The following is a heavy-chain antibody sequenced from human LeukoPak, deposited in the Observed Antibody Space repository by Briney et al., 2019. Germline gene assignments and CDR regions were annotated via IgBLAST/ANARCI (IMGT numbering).Heavy chain of an antibody. CDR2: TYHGGNT. D-gene: IGHD5-18*01. V-gene: IGHV4-38-2*02. J-gene: IGHJ4*02. CDR1: RYSITSDYY. CDR3: AGRGYSYGYTVDY. Sequence: PSETLSLTCIVSRYSITSDYYWGWIRQPPGKGLEWIGMTYHGGNTFYNPSLKSRVTISLDMSKNQFSLKLNSVTAADTAVYYCAGRGYSYGYTVDYWGQGTLVTVSS.